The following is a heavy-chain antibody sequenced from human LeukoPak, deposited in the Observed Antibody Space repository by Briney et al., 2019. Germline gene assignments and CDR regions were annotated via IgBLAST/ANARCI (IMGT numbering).Heavy chain of an antibody. Sequence: PGGSLRLSRAASGFTVSSNYMSWVRQAPGKGLEWVSVIYSGGSTYYADSVKGRFTISRDSSKNTLYLQMNSLRAEDTAVYYCARGSAYYYDSSGYEVRYFDYWGQGTLVTVSS. J-gene: IGHJ4*02. CDR2: IYSGGST. CDR3: ARGSAYYYDSSGYEVRYFDY. V-gene: IGHV3-53*01. CDR1: GFTVSSNY. D-gene: IGHD3-22*01.